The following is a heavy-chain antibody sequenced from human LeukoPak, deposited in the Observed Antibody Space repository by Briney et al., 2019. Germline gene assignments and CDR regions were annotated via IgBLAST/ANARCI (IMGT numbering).Heavy chain of an antibody. J-gene: IGHJ3*02. CDR1: DGSISSSRYY. V-gene: IGHV4-39*06. Sequence: KPSETLSLTCTVSDGSISSSRYYWGWIRQPPGKGLDWIGSIYYGGSTYYNPSLKSRVTISVDTSDNRLPLKLNSVTAADTAVYYCARLRSGTGPIWGQGTMVTVSS. D-gene: IGHD1-1*01. CDR2: IYYGGST. CDR3: ARLRSGTGPI.